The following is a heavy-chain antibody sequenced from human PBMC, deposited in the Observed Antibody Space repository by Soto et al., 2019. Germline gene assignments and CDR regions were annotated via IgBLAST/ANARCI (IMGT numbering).Heavy chain of an antibody. Sequence: SETLSLTCTVSGGSISSGDYYWSWIRQPPGKGLEWIGCIYYSGSTYYNPSLKSRVTISVDTSKNQFSLKLSSVTAADTAVYYCARVSKTTVNYYYYYGMDVWGQGTTVTVS. CDR3: ARVSKTTVNYYYYYGMDV. CDR1: GGSISSGDYY. CDR2: IYYSGST. D-gene: IGHD4-17*01. V-gene: IGHV4-30-4*01. J-gene: IGHJ6*02.